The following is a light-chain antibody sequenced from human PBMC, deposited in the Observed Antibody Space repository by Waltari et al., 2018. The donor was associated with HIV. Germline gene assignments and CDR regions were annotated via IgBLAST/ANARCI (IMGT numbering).Light chain of an antibody. CDR3: QQYFNTPLT. Sequence: DIVMTQSPDALALSLGARATINCQSSRTILYNSNNKNYLSWYQQKPGQPPKLLIYWASTRESGVPDRFSGSGSGTDFTLTISNVQTEDMAVYYCQQYFNTPLTFGGGTKVEIK. V-gene: IGKV4-1*01. CDR2: WAS. J-gene: IGKJ4*01. CDR1: RTILYNSNNKNY.